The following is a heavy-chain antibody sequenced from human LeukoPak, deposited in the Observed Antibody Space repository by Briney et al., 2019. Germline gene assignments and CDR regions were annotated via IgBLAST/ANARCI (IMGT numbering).Heavy chain of an antibody. Sequence: GGSLRLSCAASGFTFSSYAMHWVRQAPGKGLEWEAVISYDGSNKYYADSVKGRFTISRDNSKNTLYLQMNSLRAEDTAVYYCARARGYYDSSGYSGEAFDIWGQGTMVTVSS. V-gene: IGHV3-30-3*01. D-gene: IGHD3-22*01. CDR2: ISYDGSNK. CDR3: ARARGYYDSSGYSGEAFDI. CDR1: GFTFSSYA. J-gene: IGHJ3*02.